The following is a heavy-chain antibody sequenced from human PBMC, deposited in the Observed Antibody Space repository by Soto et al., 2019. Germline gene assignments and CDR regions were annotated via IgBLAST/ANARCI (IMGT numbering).Heavy chain of an antibody. J-gene: IGHJ6*02. Sequence: SAEVSFKASGYTFSGYYIHWLREAPGQGLEWMGWINPNSGGTNYAQKFQGRVTVTRDTPTSTAYMELSRLTSDDTAVYYCARSLTEGYCTITGCYTRPLYGMDVWGQGTTVTVSS. CDR2: INPNSGGT. CDR3: ARSLTEGYCTITGCYTRPLYGMDV. V-gene: IGHV1-2*02. D-gene: IGHD2-2*02. CDR1: GYTFSGYY.